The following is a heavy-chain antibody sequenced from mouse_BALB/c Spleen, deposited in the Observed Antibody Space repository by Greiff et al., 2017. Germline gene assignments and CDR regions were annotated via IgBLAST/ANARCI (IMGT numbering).Heavy chain of an antibody. J-gene: IGHJ4*01. CDR2: IYPGNVNT. CDR3: AREEIYDGYYRTMDY. V-gene: IGHV1S56*01. Sequence: VKLMESGPELVKPGASVRISCKASGYTFTSYYIHWVKQRPGQGLEWIGWIYPGNVNTKYNEKFKGKATLTADKSSSTAYMQLSSLTSEDSAVYFCAREEIYDGYYRTMDYWGQGTSVTVSS. D-gene: IGHD2-3*01. CDR1: GYTFTSYY.